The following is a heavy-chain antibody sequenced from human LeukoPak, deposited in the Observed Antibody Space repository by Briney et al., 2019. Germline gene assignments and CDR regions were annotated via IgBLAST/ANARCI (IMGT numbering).Heavy chain of an antibody. D-gene: IGHD5-24*01. V-gene: IGHV1-2*02. CDR3: ARDRYGDGFAHFDY. J-gene: IGHJ4*02. CDR2: ITPSGGT. CDR1: GYTFTIYA. Sequence: ASVTVSCKASGYTFTIYAMHWVRQAPGQGLEWMGWITPSGGTNYPQKFQGRVAITRDTSITTAYMDLSRLTSDDTAVYYCARDRYGDGFAHFDYWGQGALVTVSS.